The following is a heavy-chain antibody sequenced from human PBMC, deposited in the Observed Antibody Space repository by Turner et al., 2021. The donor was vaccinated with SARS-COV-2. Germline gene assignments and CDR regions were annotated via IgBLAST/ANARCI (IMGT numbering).Heavy chain of an antibody. Sequence: QVQLVQSGAEVTKPGASVKVSGKASGYTFTTYYLHWVRQAPGPGLEWMGMITPSSGYTTYAQTFQGRVTMTRDTSTTTVYMDLSSLTFEDTAVYFCTRSRPGSTVTFDYWGQGTLVTVSS. J-gene: IGHJ4*02. CDR2: ITPSSGYT. V-gene: IGHV1-46*03. CDR1: GYTFTTYY. CDR3: TRSRPGSTVTFDY. D-gene: IGHD4-17*01.